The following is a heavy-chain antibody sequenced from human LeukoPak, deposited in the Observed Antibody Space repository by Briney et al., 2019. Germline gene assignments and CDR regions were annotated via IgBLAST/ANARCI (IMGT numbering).Heavy chain of an antibody. CDR2: ISGKSLTI. J-gene: IGHJ4*02. CDR1: GFTFNSYS. Sequence: PGGPLRLSCAASGFTFNSYSMNWVRQAPGKGLEWVSYISGKSLTIYYADSVKGRFTISRDNAKNSLYLQMGSLRDEDTAVYYCARVGYYDSRDFDYWGQGTLVTVSS. V-gene: IGHV3-48*02. CDR3: ARVGYYDSRDFDY. D-gene: IGHD3-22*01.